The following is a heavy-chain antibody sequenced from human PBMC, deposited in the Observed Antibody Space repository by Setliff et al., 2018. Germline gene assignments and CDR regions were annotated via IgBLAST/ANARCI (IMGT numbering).Heavy chain of an antibody. Sequence: GGSLRLSCVASGFTFSRYSMNWVRQAPGKGLECISYISSASSATDYADSVKGRFTISRDNAKNSLYLQMNSLRAEDTAVDYCARANYYDSKGIWWDYWGQGTLVTVSS. CDR1: GFTFSRYS. CDR2: ISSASSAT. D-gene: IGHD3-22*01. CDR3: ARANYYDSKGIWWDY. V-gene: IGHV3-48*01. J-gene: IGHJ4*02.